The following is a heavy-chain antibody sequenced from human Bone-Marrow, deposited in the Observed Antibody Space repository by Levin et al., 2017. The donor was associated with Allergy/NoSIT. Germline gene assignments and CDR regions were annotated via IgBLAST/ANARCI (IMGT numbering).Heavy chain of an antibody. J-gene: IGHJ4*02. V-gene: IGHV3-33*01. Sequence: GGSLRLSCAASGFTFSSYCIHWVRQAQGKGLEWVAVIWYDGSNKYYADSVKGRFTISRDNSKNTLYLQMNSLRAEDTAVYYCARWGYDYVLDYWGQGTLVTVSS. CDR2: IWYDGSNK. CDR3: ARWGYDYVLDY. CDR1: GFTFSSYC. D-gene: IGHD5-12*01.